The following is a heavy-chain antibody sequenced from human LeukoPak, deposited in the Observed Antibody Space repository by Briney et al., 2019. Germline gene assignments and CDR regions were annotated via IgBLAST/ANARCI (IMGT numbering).Heavy chain of an antibody. D-gene: IGHD3-3*01. CDR1: GYTFTSYG. CDR2: MNPNSGNT. CDR3: ARGVGDFWSGYQNWFDP. V-gene: IGHV1-8*03. J-gene: IGHJ5*02. Sequence: ASVKVSCKASGYTFTSYGISWVRQAPGQGLEWMGWMNPNSGNTGYAQKFQGRVTITRNTSIDTAYMELSSLRSEDTAVYYCARGVGDFWSGYQNWFDPWGQGTLVTVSS.